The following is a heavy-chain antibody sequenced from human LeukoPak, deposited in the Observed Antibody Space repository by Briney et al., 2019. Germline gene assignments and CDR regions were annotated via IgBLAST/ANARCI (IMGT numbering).Heavy chain of an antibody. CDR2: IYYSGST. Sequence: LRLSCAASGFTVSSNYMSWVRQPPGKGLEWIGYIYYSGSTYYNPSLKSRVTISVDTSKNQFFLNLRSATAADTAVYYCARGDTSMLTGIDYWGQGTLVTVSS. CDR1: GFTVSSNY. CDR3: ARGDTSMLTGIDY. V-gene: IGHV4-30-4*08. D-gene: IGHD5-18*01. J-gene: IGHJ4*02.